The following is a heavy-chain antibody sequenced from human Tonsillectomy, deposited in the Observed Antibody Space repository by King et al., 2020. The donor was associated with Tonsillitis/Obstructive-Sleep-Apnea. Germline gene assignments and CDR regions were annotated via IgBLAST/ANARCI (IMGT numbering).Heavy chain of an antibody. D-gene: IGHD6-19*01. CDR1: GFTFSSCW. CDR2: IKQDGSEK. J-gene: IGHJ4*02. V-gene: IGHV3-7*01. CDR3: ARIAVTDSCDY. Sequence: VQLVESGGGLVQPGGSLRLSCAASGFTFSSCWMTWVRQAPGKGLEWVANIKQDGSEKYYVDSVKGRFTISRDNAKKSLYLQMNSLRAEDTAVYYCARIAVTDSCDYWGQGTLVTVSS.